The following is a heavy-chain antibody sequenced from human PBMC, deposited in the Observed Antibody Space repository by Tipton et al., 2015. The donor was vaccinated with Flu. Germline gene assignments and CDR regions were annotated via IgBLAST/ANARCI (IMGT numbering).Heavy chain of an antibody. CDR1: GFTFSSYA. CDR2: IQYDGSEI. CDR3: AKDRSGSWTFDY. J-gene: IGHJ4*02. Sequence: RSLRLSCAASGFTFSSYAMHWVRQAPGKGLEWVAVIQYDGSEIRYADSVKGRFTISRDNSKKTLYLQMNSLRGEDTGVYYCAKDRSGSWTFDYCGQGSLVTVSS. V-gene: IGHV3-30*18. D-gene: IGHD6-13*01.